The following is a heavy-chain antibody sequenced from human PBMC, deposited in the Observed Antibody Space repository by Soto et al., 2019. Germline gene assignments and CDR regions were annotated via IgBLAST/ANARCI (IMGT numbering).Heavy chain of an antibody. Sequence: QVHLQESGPGLVNPSGTLTLTCAVSGGSISSSHWWGWVRQAPGKGLEWIGEIYHSGSTNYNPSLKIRITMSVDKSKNQFSVNLSSVTAADTAVYYCVRDADETAIVPAPWLVWGRGTMVTVSS. CDR3: VRDADETAIVPAPWLV. J-gene: IGHJ6*02. D-gene: IGHD2-21*02. CDR2: IYHSGST. V-gene: IGHV4-4*02. CDR1: GGSISSSHW.